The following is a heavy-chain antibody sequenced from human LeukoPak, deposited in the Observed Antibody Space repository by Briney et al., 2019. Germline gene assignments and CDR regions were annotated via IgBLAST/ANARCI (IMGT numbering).Heavy chain of an antibody. CDR2: IYHSGST. CDR3: VREWGAVGPINY. Sequence: SETLSLTCAVSGGSISSSNWWSWVRQPPGKGLEWIGEIYHSGSTNYNPSLKSRVTISVDTSKNQFSLKLSSVTAADTAVYYCVREWGAVGPINYWGQGTLVTVSS. CDR1: GGSISSSNW. J-gene: IGHJ4*02. D-gene: IGHD3-16*01. V-gene: IGHV4-4*02.